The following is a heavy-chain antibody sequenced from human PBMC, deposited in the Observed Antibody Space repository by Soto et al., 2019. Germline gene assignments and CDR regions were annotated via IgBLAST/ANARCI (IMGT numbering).Heavy chain of an antibody. D-gene: IGHD3-10*01. V-gene: IGHV4-59*01. CDR1: GGSISGYY. CDR3: ARSSTPYYVDD. Sequence: SETLSLTCSSSGGSISGYYWSWIRQTPEKGLEWIGYVYYRGTSNYNPSLKSRVTMSIDTSMNPFSLKLSSVTAADSATYYCARSSTPYYVDDWGQGTLVTVSS. J-gene: IGHJ4*02. CDR2: VYYRGTS.